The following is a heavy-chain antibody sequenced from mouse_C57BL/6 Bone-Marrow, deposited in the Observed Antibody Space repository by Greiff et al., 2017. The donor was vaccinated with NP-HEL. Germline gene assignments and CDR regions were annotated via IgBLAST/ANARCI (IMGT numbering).Heavy chain of an antibody. J-gene: IGHJ3*01. CDR2: IDPETGGT. CDR1: GYTFTDYE. Sequence: VQLQQSGAELVRPGASVTLSCKASGYTFTDYEMHWVKQTPVHGLEWIGAIDPETGGTAYNQKFKGKAILTADKSSSTAYMELRSLTSEDSAVYYCTSPYYYGSSYWFAYWGQGTLVTVSA. V-gene: IGHV1-15*01. CDR3: TSPYYYGSSYWFAY. D-gene: IGHD1-1*01.